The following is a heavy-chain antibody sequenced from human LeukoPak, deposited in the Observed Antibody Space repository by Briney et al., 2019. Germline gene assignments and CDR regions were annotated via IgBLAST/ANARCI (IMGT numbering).Heavy chain of an antibody. Sequence: PGGSLRLSCAASGFTVNSNYMNWVRQAPGKGLEWVSYISSSGSTIYYADSVKGRFTISRDNAKNSLYLQMNSLRAEDTAVYYCARTQALTYFDYWGQGTLVTVSS. J-gene: IGHJ4*02. V-gene: IGHV3-48*04. CDR3: ARTQALTYFDY. CDR1: GFTVNSNY. D-gene: IGHD6-6*01. CDR2: ISSSGSTI.